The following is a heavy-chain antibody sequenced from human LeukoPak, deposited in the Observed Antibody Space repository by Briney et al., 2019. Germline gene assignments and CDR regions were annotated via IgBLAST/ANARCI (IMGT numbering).Heavy chain of an antibody. Sequence: SETLSLTCTVSGGSISSYYWSWIRQPPGKGLEWIGEINHSGSTNYNPSLKSRVTISVDTSKNQFSLKLSSVTAADTAVYYCARLCGGDCYDPFDYWGQGTLVTVSS. D-gene: IGHD2-21*02. CDR1: GGSISSYY. V-gene: IGHV4-34*01. CDR3: ARLCGGDCYDPFDY. CDR2: INHSGST. J-gene: IGHJ4*02.